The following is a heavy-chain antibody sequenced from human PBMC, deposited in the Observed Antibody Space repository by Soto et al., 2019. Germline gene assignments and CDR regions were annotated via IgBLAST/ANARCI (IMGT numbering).Heavy chain of an antibody. J-gene: IGHJ5*02. CDR1: GGTFSSYA. D-gene: IGHD6-13*01. CDR3: ARSIAAAGTGWFDP. CDR2: IIPIFGTA. Sequence: QVQLVQSGAEVQKPGSSVKVSCKASGGTFSSYAISWVRQAPGQGLEWMGGIIPIFGTANYAQKFQGRVTITADESTSTAYMELSGLRSEDTAVYYCARSIAAAGTGWFDPWGQGTLVTVSS. V-gene: IGHV1-69*01.